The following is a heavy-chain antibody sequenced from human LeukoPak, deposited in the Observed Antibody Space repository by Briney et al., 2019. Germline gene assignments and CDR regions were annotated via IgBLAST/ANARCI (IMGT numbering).Heavy chain of an antibody. CDR2: INHSGST. V-gene: IGHV4-34*01. CDR3: ARGRGGLGFEFDY. Sequence: SETLSLTCAVYGGSISGYYWSWIRQPPGKGLEWIGEINHSGSTNYNPSLKSRVTISVDTSKNQFSLKLSSVTAADTAVYYCARGRGGLGFEFDYWGQGTLVTVSS. J-gene: IGHJ4*02. CDR1: GGSISGYY. D-gene: IGHD5-12*01.